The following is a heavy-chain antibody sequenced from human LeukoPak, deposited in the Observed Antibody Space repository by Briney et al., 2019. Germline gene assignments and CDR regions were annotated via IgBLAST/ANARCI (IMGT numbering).Heavy chain of an antibody. J-gene: IGHJ4*02. Sequence: PGGSLRLSCAASGFSFNNYAMNWVRQGPGKGLEWVAALSHDGGTKYYADSVKGRFTSSRDNSKNTLYLQMDSLRAEDTAVYYCVRDSHTHYFDSWGQGTLVTVSS. CDR2: LSHDGGTK. D-gene: IGHD2-15*01. CDR1: GFSFNNYA. V-gene: IGHV3-30-3*01. CDR3: VRDSHTHYFDS.